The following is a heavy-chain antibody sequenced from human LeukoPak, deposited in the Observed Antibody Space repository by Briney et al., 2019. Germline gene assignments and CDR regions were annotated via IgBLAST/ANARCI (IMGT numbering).Heavy chain of an antibody. J-gene: IGHJ4*02. Sequence: SETLSLTCAVYGASFSGYYWSWIRQPPGKGLEWIGEINHSGSTNYNPSLKSRVTISVDTSKNQFSLKLSSVTAADTAVYYCARGRDSSGWYLKYWGQGTLVTVSS. CDR2: INHSGST. CDR3: ARGRDSSGWYLKY. CDR1: GASFSGYY. D-gene: IGHD6-19*01. V-gene: IGHV4-34*01.